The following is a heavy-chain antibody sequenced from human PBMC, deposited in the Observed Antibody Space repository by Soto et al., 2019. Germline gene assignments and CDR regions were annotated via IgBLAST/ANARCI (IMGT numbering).Heavy chain of an antibody. CDR3: ARDSYSNLWP. D-gene: IGHD4-4*01. CDR2: IYYSGST. J-gene: IGHJ5*02. Sequence: SETLSLTCTVSGGSISSSSYYWGWIRQPPGKGLEWIGSIYYSGSTYYNPSLKSRVTISLDTSKNQFSLNLNSVTAADTAVYYCARDSYSNLWPWVQGNMVIV. CDR1: GGSISSSSYY. V-gene: IGHV4-39*07.